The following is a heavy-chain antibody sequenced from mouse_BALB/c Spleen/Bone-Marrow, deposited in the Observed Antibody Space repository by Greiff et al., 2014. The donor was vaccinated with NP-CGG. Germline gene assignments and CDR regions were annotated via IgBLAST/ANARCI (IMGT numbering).Heavy chain of an antibody. D-gene: IGHD2-4*01. J-gene: IGHJ3*01. V-gene: IGHV2-9*02. CDR3: ARVSSTMITTGLAY. CDR1: GFSLTSYG. Sequence: VQLQQSGPGLVAPSQSLSITCTVSGFSLTSYGVHWVRQPPGKGLEWLGVIWAGGSTNYNSALMSRLSISKDNSKSQVFLKMNSLQTDDTAMYYCARVSSTMITTGLAYWGQGTLVTVSA. CDR2: IWAGGST.